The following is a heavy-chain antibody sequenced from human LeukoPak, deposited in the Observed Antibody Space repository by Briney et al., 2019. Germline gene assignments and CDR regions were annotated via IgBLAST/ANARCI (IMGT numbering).Heavy chain of an antibody. CDR1: GGTFSSYA. J-gene: IGHJ4*02. CDR3: ARALGSSGYYYEEHYFDY. CDR2: IIPIFGTA. V-gene: IGHV1-69*13. Sequence: ASVKVSCKASGGTFSSYAISWVRQAPGQGLEWMGGIIPIFGTANYAQKFQGRVTITADESTSTAYMELSNLRSEDTAVYYCARALGSSGYYYEEHYFDYWGQGTLVTVSS. D-gene: IGHD3-22*01.